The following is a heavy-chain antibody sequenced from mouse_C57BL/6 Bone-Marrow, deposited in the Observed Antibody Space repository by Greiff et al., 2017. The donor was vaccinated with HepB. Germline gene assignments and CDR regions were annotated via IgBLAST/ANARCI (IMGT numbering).Heavy chain of an antibody. J-gene: IGHJ1*03. CDR3: ARGITTVVATNGYFDV. CDR1: GYAFSSSW. D-gene: IGHD1-1*01. CDR2: IYPGDGDT. V-gene: IGHV1-82*01. Sequence: VQLQQSGPELVKPGASVKISCKASGYAFSSSWMNWVKQRPGKGLEWIGRIYPGDGDTNYNGKLKGKATLTADKSSSTAYMQLSSLTSEDSAVYFCARGITTVVATNGYFDVWGTGTTVTVSS.